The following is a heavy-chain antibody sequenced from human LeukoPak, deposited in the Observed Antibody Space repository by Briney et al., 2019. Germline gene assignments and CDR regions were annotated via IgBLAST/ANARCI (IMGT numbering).Heavy chain of an antibody. J-gene: IGHJ4*02. V-gene: IGHV4-31*03. D-gene: IGHD2-21*02. Sequence: PSQTLSLTCSVSGASISSGNHYWSWVRQHPGKGREWIGYISYTGSTYYNPSLESRLTMSVDTSKNQFSLKLNSVTAADTAVYLCARVVVSAALDLWGQGTLVTVSS. CDR3: ARVVVSAALDL. CDR2: ISYTGST. CDR1: GASISSGNHY.